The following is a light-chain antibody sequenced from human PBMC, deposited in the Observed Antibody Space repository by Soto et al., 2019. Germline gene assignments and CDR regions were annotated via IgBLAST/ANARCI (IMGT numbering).Light chain of an antibody. Sequence: PGERATLSCRASQSVSNNYLAWYQQKPGQAPRLLIYGASNRATGIPDRFSGSGSGTDFTLTISRPEPEDFAVYYCQQYGSSGTFGQGTKVDIK. CDR2: GAS. CDR3: QQYGSSGT. V-gene: IGKV3-20*01. J-gene: IGKJ1*01. CDR1: QSVSNNY.